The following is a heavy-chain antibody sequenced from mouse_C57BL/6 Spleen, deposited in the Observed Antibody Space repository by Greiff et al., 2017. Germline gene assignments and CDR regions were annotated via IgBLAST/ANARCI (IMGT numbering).Heavy chain of an antibody. J-gene: IGHJ4*01. CDR2: IWRGGST. CDR3: AKTPPDYLAMDY. V-gene: IGHV2-5*01. Sequence: QVQLQQSGPGLVQPSQSLSITCTVSGFSLTSYGVHWVRQSPGKGLEWLGVIWRGGSTDYNAAFMSRLSITKDNSKSQVFFKMNRLQADDTAIYYCAKTPPDYLAMDYWGQGTSVTVSS. CDR1: GFSLTSYG.